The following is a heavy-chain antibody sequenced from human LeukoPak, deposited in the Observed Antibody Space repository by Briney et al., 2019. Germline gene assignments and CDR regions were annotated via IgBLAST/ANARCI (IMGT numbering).Heavy chain of an antibody. CDR2: ISGSGGST. CDR3: AKDRGFSGYDLTDC. V-gene: IGHV3-23*01. J-gene: IGHJ4*02. Sequence: GGSLRLSCAASGYTFSSYAMSWVRQAPGKGLEWVSAISGSGGSTYYADSVKGRFTISRDNSKNTLYLQMNSLRAEDTAVYYCAKDRGFSGYDLTDCWGQGTLVTVSS. D-gene: IGHD5-12*01. CDR1: GYTFSSYA.